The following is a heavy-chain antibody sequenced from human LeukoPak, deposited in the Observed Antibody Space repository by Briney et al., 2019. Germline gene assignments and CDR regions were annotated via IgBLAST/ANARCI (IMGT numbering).Heavy chain of an antibody. CDR2: IYTSGST. CDR1: GGSISSYY. D-gene: IGHD6-13*01. J-gene: IGHJ6*03. Sequence: PSETLSLTRTVSGGSISSYYWSWIRQPAGKGLEWIGRIYTSGSTNYNPSLKSRVTISVDKSKNQFSLKLSSVTAADTAVYYCARDDSTYSSSWPYYYYYYMDVWGKGTTVTVSS. CDR3: ARDDSTYSSSWPYYYYYYMDV. V-gene: IGHV4-4*07.